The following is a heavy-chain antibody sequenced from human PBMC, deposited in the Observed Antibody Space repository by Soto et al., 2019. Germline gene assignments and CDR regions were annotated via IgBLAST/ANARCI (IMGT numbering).Heavy chain of an antibody. J-gene: IGHJ6*02. CDR1: AGTFSSYA. Sequence: XSVKVSCKASAGTFSSYAISWVRQAPGQGLEWMGGIIPIFGTANYAQKFQGRVTITADESTSTAYMELSSLRSEDTAVYYCARAGPYYYYYGMDVWGQGTTVTVSS. CDR2: IIPIFGTA. V-gene: IGHV1-69*13. CDR3: ARAGPYYYYYGMDV.